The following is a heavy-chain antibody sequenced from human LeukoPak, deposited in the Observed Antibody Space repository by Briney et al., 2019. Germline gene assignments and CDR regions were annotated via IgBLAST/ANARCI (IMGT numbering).Heavy chain of an antibody. V-gene: IGHV4-59*01. J-gene: IGHJ5*02. CDR1: GGSISSYY. Sequence: SETLSLTCTVSGGSISSYYWSWIRQPPGKGLEWIGYIYYSGSTNYNPSLKGRVTISVDTSKNQFSLKLSSVTAADTAVYYCARDQDILTGYYRSWGQGTLVTVSS. D-gene: IGHD3-9*01. CDR3: ARDQDILTGYYRS. CDR2: IYYSGST.